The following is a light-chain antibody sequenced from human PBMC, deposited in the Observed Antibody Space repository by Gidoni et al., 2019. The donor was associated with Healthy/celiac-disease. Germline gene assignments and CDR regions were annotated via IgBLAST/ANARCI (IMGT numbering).Light chain of an antibody. J-gene: IGKJ4*01. Sequence: DIQMTQSPSSLSASVGDRVTITCRASQSISSYLNWYQQKPGKAPKLLIYAASSLQSGVPSRFSGSGSGTDFTLTISSLQPEDFATYYCQQSYSTPSFXGXTMVEIK. V-gene: IGKV1-39*01. CDR1: QSISSY. CDR2: AAS. CDR3: QQSYSTPS.